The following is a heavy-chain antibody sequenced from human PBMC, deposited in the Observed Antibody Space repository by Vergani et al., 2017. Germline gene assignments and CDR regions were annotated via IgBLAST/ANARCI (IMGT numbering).Heavy chain of an antibody. D-gene: IGHD3-3*01. Sequence: QVQLQESGPGLAKPSETLSLTCTVSGGSISSYYWSWIRQPPGKGLEWIGYIYYSGSTNYNPSLKSRVTISVDTSKNQFSLKLSSVTAADTAVYYCARWAGWSYGMDVWGQGTTVTVSS. CDR3: ARWAGWSYGMDV. CDR2: IYYSGST. V-gene: IGHV4-59*01. CDR1: GGSISSYY. J-gene: IGHJ6*02.